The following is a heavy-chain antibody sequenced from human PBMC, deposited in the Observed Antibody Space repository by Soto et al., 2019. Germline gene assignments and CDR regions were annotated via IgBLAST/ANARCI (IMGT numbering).Heavy chain of an antibody. D-gene: IGHD3-22*01. CDR1: GFSFRTYT. CDR2: ISGSGGSP. CDR3: AKARFTTTDCYGPHY. Sequence: PGGSLRLSCAASGFSFRTYTISWVRQAPGKGLEWLSVISGSGGSPSYADSVQGRFVISRDNARNTLYLHMNSLRAEDTAMYYCAKARFTTTDCYGPHYSGRGTLVTVSS. J-gene: IGHJ4*02. V-gene: IGHV3-23*01.